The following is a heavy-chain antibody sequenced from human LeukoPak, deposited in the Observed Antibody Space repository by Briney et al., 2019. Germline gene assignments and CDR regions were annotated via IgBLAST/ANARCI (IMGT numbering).Heavy chain of an antibody. V-gene: IGHV4-30-4*07. J-gene: IGHJ4*02. D-gene: IGHD3-10*01. CDR1: GGSISSGGYS. Sequence: SETLSLTCAVPGGSISSGGYSWSWIRQPPGKGLEWIGYIYYSGSTYYNPSLKSRVTISVDTSKNQFSLKLSSVTAADTAVYYCARGRDYYGSGSYYNDFDYWGQGTLVTVSS. CDR3: ARGRDYYGSGSYYNDFDY. CDR2: IYYSGST.